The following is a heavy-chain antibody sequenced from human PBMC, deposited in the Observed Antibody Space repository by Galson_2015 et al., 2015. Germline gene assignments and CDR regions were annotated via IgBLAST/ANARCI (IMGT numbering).Heavy chain of an antibody. D-gene: IGHD6-13*01. J-gene: IGHJ4*02. CDR1: GFTFSSYG. Sequence: SLRLSCAASGFTFSSYGMHWVRQAPGKGLEWVAVIWYDGSNKYCADSVKGRFTISRDNSKNTLYLQMNSLRAEDTAVYYCARDEAPPYSSSWHSDYWGQGTLVTVSS. V-gene: IGHV3-33*01. CDR2: IWYDGSNK. CDR3: ARDEAPPYSSSWHSDY.